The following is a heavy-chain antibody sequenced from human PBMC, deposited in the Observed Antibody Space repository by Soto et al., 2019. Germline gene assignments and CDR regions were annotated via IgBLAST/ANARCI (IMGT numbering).Heavy chain of an antibody. Sequence: PGGSLRLSCAASGFTFHYYAMSWVRQAPGKGLEWVSSINGPGDDTYYADSVKGRFTISRDNSKNTLYLQMNSLRAEDTALYYCARKEEDDHVWGKSPLDWGQGTLVTVSS. CDR2: INGPGDDT. CDR1: GFTFHYYA. CDR3: ARKEEDDHVWGKSPLD. D-gene: IGHD3-16*01. V-gene: IGHV3-23*01. J-gene: IGHJ4*03.